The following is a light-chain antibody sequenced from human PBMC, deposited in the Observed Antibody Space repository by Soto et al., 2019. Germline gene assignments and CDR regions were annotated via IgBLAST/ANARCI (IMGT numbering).Light chain of an antibody. V-gene: IGKV1-12*01. Sequence: DIQMTQSPSSVSASVGDRVTITCRASQGVSTWLAWYQHKQGKAPNILIYTASSLQSGVPSRCRGSGSGTDFTLTINGLQPEDFATYYCQQADSFPITFGQGTRLEIK. CDR1: QGVSTW. CDR3: QQADSFPIT. CDR2: TAS. J-gene: IGKJ5*01.